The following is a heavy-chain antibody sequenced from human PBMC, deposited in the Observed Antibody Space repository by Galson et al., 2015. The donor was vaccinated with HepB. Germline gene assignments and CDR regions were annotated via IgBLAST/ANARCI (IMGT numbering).Heavy chain of an antibody. CDR3: ARHWGSGWYQHALDI. V-gene: IGHV5-10-1*01. J-gene: IGHJ3*02. D-gene: IGHD6-19*01. CDR2: IDPSDSYT. CDR1: GYSFTSYW. Sequence: QSGAEVKKPGESLRISCKGSGYSFTSYWISWVRQMPGKGLEWMGRIDPSDSYTNYSPSFQGHVTISADKSISTAYLQWSSLKASDTAMYYCARHWGSGWYQHALDIWGQGTMVTVSS.